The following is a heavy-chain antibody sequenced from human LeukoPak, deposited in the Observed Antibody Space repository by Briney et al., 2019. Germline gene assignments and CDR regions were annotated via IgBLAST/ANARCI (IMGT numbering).Heavy chain of an antibody. Sequence: GGSLRLSCAPSGFTFSNFVIHWVRQAPGKGLEWVALIWHDGSQKYYADSVKGRFTISRDNSKNTLYLQMNSLRAEDTAVYYCARYGSGKNFDYWGQGTLVTVSS. CDR3: ARYGSGKNFDY. CDR1: GFTFSNFV. CDR2: IWHDGSQK. J-gene: IGHJ4*02. D-gene: IGHD3-10*01. V-gene: IGHV3-33*01.